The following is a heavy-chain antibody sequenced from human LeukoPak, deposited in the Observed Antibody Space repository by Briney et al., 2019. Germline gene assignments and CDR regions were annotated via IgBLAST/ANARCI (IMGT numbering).Heavy chain of an antibody. D-gene: IGHD2-15*01. Sequence: PSETLSLTCTVSGGSISSGDYYWSWIRQPPGKGLEWIGYIYYSGSTYYNPSLKNRVTISVDTSKNQFSLKLSSVTAADTAVYYCAREVVTALNWFDPWGQGTLVTVSS. CDR3: AREVVTALNWFDP. V-gene: IGHV4-30-4*01. CDR2: IYYSGST. J-gene: IGHJ5*02. CDR1: GGSISSGDYY.